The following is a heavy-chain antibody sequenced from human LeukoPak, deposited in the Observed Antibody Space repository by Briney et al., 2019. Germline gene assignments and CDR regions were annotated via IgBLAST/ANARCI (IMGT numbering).Heavy chain of an antibody. J-gene: IGHJ4*02. D-gene: IGHD3-22*01. CDR1: GGSISRGGYC. Sequence: SQTLSLTCTVSGGSISRGGYCWSWVRQHPGKGLEWIGYIDYSGSTFYNPSLKSRLTMSIDTSKNQFSLKLSSVTAADTAVYYCAADTSGYRIFNYWGQGTLVTVSS. CDR2: IDYSGST. V-gene: IGHV4-31*03. CDR3: AADTSGYRIFNY.